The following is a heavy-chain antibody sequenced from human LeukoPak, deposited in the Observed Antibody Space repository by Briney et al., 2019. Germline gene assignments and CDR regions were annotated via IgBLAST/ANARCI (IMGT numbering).Heavy chain of an antibody. J-gene: IGHJ4*02. CDR1: GGSISSSSYY. D-gene: IGHD5/OR15-5a*01. V-gene: IGHV4-39*01. CDR3: ALFYDDFDY. CDR2: IYYSGST. Sequence: PSETLSLTCTVSGGSISSSSYYWGWIRQPPGKGLEWIGSIYYSGSTYYNPSLKSRVTISVDTSKNQFSLKLSSVTAADTAVYYCALFYDDFDYWGQGTLVTVSS.